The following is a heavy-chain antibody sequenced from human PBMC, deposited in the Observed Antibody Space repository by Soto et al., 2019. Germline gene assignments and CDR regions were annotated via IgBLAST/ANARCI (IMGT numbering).Heavy chain of an antibody. Sequence: GGSLRLSCAASGFTFSSYSMNWVRQAPGKGLEWVSYISSSSSTIYYADSVKGRFTISRDNAKNSLYLQMNSLRAEDTAVYYCAREVVVVPAAIFTYNWFDPWGQGTLVTVSS. J-gene: IGHJ5*02. CDR2: ISSSSSTI. V-gene: IGHV3-48*01. CDR3: AREVVVVPAAIFTYNWFDP. D-gene: IGHD2-2*01. CDR1: GFTFSSYS.